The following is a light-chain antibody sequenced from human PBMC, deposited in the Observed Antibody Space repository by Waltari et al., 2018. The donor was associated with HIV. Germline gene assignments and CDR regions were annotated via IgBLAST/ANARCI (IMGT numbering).Light chain of an antibody. CDR3: ATWDDSLTGVV. CDR1: SSNSGSTF. Sequence: QYVLTPPPSASGTPGQRATISSSGSSSNSGSTFVYWYQQFPGAPPRLLIYRNNQRPSGVPDRFSGSKSGTSASLDISGLRPEDEADYYCATWDDSLTGVVFGGGTKVTVL. J-gene: IGLJ2*01. V-gene: IGLV1-47*01. CDR2: RNN.